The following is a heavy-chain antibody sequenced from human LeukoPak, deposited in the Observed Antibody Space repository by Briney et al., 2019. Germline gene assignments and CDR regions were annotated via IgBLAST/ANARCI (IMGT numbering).Heavy chain of an antibody. CDR3: ARTSYCSGGSCYDY. J-gene: IGHJ4*02. Sequence: ASVKVSCKASGYTFTSYDINWVRQATGQGLEWMGWMNPNSGNTGYAQKFQGRVTITADKSTSTAYMEMSRLRSEDTAVYYCARTSYCSGGSCYDYWGQGTLVTVSS. V-gene: IGHV1-8*01. CDR1: GYTFTSYD. CDR2: MNPNSGNT. D-gene: IGHD2-15*01.